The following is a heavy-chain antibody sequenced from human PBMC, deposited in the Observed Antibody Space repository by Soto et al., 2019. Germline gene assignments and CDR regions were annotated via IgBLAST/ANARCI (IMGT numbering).Heavy chain of an antibody. Sequence: QVQLVQSGAEVKKPGASVKVSCKASGYTFTSYDITWVRQATGQGLEWMGRMNPNSGNTGYAQKIQGRVNMPRNTSIGTAYIELSSLRSEDTAVYYCAKIRILGRSSVWWDYYYGMDVWGQGTTVTVSS. D-gene: IGHD6-19*01. CDR3: AKIRILGRSSVWWDYYYGMDV. CDR2: MNPNSGNT. V-gene: IGHV1-8*01. J-gene: IGHJ6*02. CDR1: GYTFTSYD.